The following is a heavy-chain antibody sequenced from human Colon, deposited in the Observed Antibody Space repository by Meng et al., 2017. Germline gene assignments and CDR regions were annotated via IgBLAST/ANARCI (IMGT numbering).Heavy chain of an antibody. CDR2: ISEIGDYK. CDR3: AKEGGRLAGYFDY. V-gene: IGHV3-23*01. Sequence: GESLKISCAVSGFTFTGYGMSWVRQAPGKGLEWVSAISEIGDYKYYTDSVKGRFAVSRDNSKNTLYLQMNGLSAEDTAVYYCAKEGGRLAGYFDYWGQGTLVTVSS. D-gene: IGHD6-19*01. CDR1: GFTFTGYG. J-gene: IGHJ4*01.